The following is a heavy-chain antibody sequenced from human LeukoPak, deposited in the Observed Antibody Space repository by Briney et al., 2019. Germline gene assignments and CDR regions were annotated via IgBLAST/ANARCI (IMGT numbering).Heavy chain of an antibody. V-gene: IGHV4-34*01. CDR2: INHSGST. D-gene: IGHD3-10*01. CDR1: GGSFSGYY. Sequence: SETLSLTCAVYGGSFSGYYWSWIRQPPGKGLEWIGEINHSGSTNYNPSLKSRVTISVDTSKNQFSLKLSSVTAADTAVYFCAKARGYGSGYFEYWGQGILVPVSS. J-gene: IGHJ4*02. CDR3: AKARGYGSGYFEY.